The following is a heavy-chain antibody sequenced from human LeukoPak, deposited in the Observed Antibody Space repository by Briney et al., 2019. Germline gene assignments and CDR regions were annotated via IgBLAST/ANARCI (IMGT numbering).Heavy chain of an antibody. D-gene: IGHD3-3*01. CDR1: GFTFSTYG. CDR2: ISYDGSNK. CDR3: ARGSVTIFGVVINIAFDAFDI. Sequence: GGSLRLSCAASGFTFSTYGMSWVRQAPGKGLEWVAVISYDGSNKYYADSVKGRFTISRDNSKNTLYLQMNSLRAEDTAVYYCARGSVTIFGVVINIAFDAFDIWGQGTMVTVSS. V-gene: IGHV3-30*03. J-gene: IGHJ3*02.